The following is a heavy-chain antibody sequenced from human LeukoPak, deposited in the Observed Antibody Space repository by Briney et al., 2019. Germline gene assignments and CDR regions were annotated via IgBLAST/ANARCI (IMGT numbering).Heavy chain of an antibody. Sequence: PSETLSLTCTVSGGSISSGGYCWSWIRQHPGKGLEWIGYIYYSGSTYYNPSLKSRVTISVDTSKNQFSLKLSSVTAADTAVYYYAREVTVRGKWNYFDYWGQGTLVTVSS. CDR2: IYYSGST. V-gene: IGHV4-31*03. D-gene: IGHD2-8*01. CDR1: GGSISSGGYC. CDR3: AREVTVRGKWNYFDY. J-gene: IGHJ4*02.